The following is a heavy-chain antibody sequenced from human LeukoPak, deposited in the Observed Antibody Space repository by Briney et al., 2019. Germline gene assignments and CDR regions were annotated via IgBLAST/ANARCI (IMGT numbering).Heavy chain of an antibody. V-gene: IGHV4-39*07. CDR3: ARLPWPGRGSRFDP. J-gene: IGHJ5*02. CDR2: IYYSGST. CDR1: GGSISSSSYY. D-gene: IGHD3-10*01. Sequence: SETLSLTCTVSGGSISSSSYYWGWIRQPPGKGLEWIGSIYYSGSTYYNPSLKSRVTISVDTSKNQFSLKLSSVTAADTAVYFCARLPWPGRGSRFDPWGQGTLVTVSS.